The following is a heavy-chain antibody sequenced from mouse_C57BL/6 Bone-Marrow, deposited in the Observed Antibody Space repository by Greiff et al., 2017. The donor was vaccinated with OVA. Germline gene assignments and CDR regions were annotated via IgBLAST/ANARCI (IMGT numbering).Heavy chain of an antibody. CDR1: GFNIKDDY. D-gene: IGHD1-1*01. CDR3: ARGDYGSGGSLYAMDY. CDR2: IDPENGDT. J-gene: IGHJ4*01. Sequence: DVQLQESGAELVRPGASVKLSCTASGFNIKDDYMHWVKQRPEQGLEWIGWIDPENGDTEYASKFQGKATITADTSSNTAYLQLSSLTSEDTAIYYCARGDYGSGGSLYAMDYWGQGTSVTVSS. V-gene: IGHV14-4*01.